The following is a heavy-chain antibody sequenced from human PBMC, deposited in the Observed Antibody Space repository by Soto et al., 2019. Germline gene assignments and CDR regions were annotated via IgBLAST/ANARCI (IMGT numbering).Heavy chain of an antibody. J-gene: IGHJ2*01. CDR2: IWYDGSNK. CDR3: ARDWHSSGWYTRNFNWFFDL. D-gene: IGHD6-19*01. Sequence: QVQLVESGGGVVQPGRSLRLSCAASGFNFITYGMHWVRQAPGKGLEWVAVIWYDGSNKYYADSVKGRFIISRDNSKNTLYLQMNSLRAEDTAVYYCARDWHSSGWYTRNFNWFFDLWGRGTLVTVSS. V-gene: IGHV3-33*01. CDR1: GFNFITYG.